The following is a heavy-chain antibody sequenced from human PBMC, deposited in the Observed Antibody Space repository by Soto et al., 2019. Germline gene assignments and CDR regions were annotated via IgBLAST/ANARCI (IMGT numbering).Heavy chain of an antibody. CDR1: GYSFISHG. CDR3: ARLGNLDENWYFDL. V-gene: IGHV1-18*04. J-gene: IGHJ2*01. Sequence: QAQLVQSGAEVKKPGASVKVSCKASGYSFISHGITWVRQAPGPGLEWMGWVNGDNVNTNYAQKLQGRVTMTTDTSTDTAFMELRSLISDDAAVYYCARLGNLDENWYFDLWGRGTLVIVSS. CDR2: VNGDNVNT. D-gene: IGHD1-7*01.